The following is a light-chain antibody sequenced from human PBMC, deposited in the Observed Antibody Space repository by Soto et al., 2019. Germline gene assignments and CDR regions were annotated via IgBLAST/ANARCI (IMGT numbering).Light chain of an antibody. Sequence: DIQMTQSPSTLSASVGDRVTITCRASQSISSWLTWYRQKPGKAPEYLIYKASTLKSGVPSRFSGSGSGTEFTLTIDSLQPDDFATYYCQQYHSNSLTFGGGTRVEIK. J-gene: IGKJ4*01. CDR3: QQYHSNSLT. V-gene: IGKV1-5*03. CDR2: KAS. CDR1: QSISSW.